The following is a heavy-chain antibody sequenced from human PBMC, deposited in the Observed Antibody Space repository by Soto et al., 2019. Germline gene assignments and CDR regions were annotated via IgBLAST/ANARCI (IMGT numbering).Heavy chain of an antibody. CDR3: ARFSGWYSAFDY. D-gene: IGHD6-19*01. J-gene: IGHJ4*02. V-gene: IGHV4-59*01. CDR1: GGSINIYY. CDR2: IYSSGST. Sequence: NPSETLSLTCTVSGGSINIYYWSWIRQAPGKGLEWIGYIYSSGSTNYNPSLKSRVTISVDTSKSEFSLKLTSVTAADTAVYYCARFSGWYSAFDYWGQGTPVTVSS.